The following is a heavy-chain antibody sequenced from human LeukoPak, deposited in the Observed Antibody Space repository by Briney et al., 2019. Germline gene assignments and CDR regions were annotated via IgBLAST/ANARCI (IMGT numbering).Heavy chain of an antibody. CDR1: GFTFSDYY. D-gene: IGHD3-22*01. CDR3: ARKTYYYDSSGYPDY. J-gene: IGHJ4*02. CDR2: ISSSGSTI. V-gene: IGHV3-11*04. Sequence: MTGGSLRLSCAASGFTFSDYYMSWIRQAPGKGLEWVSYISSSGSTIYYADSVKGRFTISRDNAKNSLYLQMNSLRAEDTAVYYCARKTYYYDSSGYPDYWGQGTLVTVSS.